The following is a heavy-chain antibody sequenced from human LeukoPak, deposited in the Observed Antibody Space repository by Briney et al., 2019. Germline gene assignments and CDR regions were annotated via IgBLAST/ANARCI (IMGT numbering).Heavy chain of an antibody. CDR3: ARKDFVYLGFDP. D-gene: IGHD3-16*01. Sequence: PSQTLSLTCTVSGGSINSDNYYWSWIRQPPGKGLEWIGFIYHSGTTYYSPSLKSRIIISIDTSKNQFSLKLRSVTAADTAVYFCARKDFVYLGFDPWGQGTLDTVSS. V-gene: IGHV4-30-4*01. J-gene: IGHJ5*02. CDR1: GGSINSDNYY. CDR2: IYHSGTT.